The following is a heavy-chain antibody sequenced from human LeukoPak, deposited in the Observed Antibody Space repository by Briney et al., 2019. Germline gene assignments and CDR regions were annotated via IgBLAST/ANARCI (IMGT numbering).Heavy chain of an antibody. D-gene: IGHD3-10*01. CDR2: ISGSGGST. J-gene: IGHJ4*02. V-gene: IGHV3-23*01. CDR3: AIAPDYYGSGSYYFDY. CDR1: GFTFSSYA. Sequence: GGSLRLSCAASGFTFSSYAMSWVRQAPGKGLEWVSAISGSGGSTYYADSVKGRFTISRDNSKNTLYLQMNSLRAEDTAVYYCAIAPDYYGSGSYYFDYWGQGTLVTVSS.